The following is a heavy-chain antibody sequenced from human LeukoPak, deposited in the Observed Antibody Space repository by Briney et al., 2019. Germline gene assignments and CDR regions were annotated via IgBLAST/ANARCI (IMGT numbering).Heavy chain of an antibody. J-gene: IGHJ4*02. CDR2: IFYSGST. CDR3: ARDVNGGNSDAGFDH. D-gene: IGHD4-23*01. Sequence: PSETLSLTCTVSGGSISSYYWSWIRQPPGKGLEWIGYIFYSGSTNYNPSLKSRVTISLDTSKNQFSLKLSSVTAADTALYYCARDVNGGNSDAGFDHWGQGTLVTVSS. V-gene: IGHV4-59*01. CDR1: GGSISSYY.